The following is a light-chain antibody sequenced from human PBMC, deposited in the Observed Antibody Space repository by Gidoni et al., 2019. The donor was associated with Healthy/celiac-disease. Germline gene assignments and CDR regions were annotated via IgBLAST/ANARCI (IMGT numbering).Light chain of an antibody. CDR3: QAWDSSIVV. V-gene: IGLV3-1*01. CDR1: KLWDKY. Sequence: SYELTQPTSVSVSQGQTASITCSGDKLWDKYVCWYQQKPGQSPVLVIYQDSQRPSGIPERFSGYNSGNTATLTISGTQAMDEADYYCQAWDSSIVVFGGGTKLTVL. CDR2: QDS. J-gene: IGLJ2*01.